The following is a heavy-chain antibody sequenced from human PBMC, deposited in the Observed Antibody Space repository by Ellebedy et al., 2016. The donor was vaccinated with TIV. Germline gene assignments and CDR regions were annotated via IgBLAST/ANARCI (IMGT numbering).Heavy chain of an antibody. CDR2: ISQDGSDQ. Sequence: GESLKISCVASGFSFRSYWMSWVRQAPGKGLEWVANISQDGSDQYYVDSVKGRFTISRDNANKSLFLQMTSLRVEDTAVYYCARRGSYGDYAVQVNSWFDTWGQGTLVTVSS. V-gene: IGHV3-7*01. CDR3: ARRGSYGDYAVQVNSWFDT. CDR1: GFSFRSYW. J-gene: IGHJ5*02. D-gene: IGHD4-17*01.